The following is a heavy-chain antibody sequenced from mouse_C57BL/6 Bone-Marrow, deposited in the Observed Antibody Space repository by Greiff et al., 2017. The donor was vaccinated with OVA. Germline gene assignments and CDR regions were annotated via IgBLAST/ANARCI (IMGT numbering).Heavy chain of an antibody. CDR2: IDPSDSYT. D-gene: IGHD2-1*01. CDR3: ARFKGNYVFDY. J-gene: IGHJ2*01. V-gene: IGHV1-50*01. CDR1: GYTFTSYW. Sequence: VQLQQPGAELVKPGASVKLSCKASGYTFTSYWMQWVKQRPGQGLEWIGEIDPSDSYTNYNQKFKGKATLTVDTSSSTAYMQLSSLTSEDSAVYYCARFKGNYVFDYWGKGTTLTVSS.